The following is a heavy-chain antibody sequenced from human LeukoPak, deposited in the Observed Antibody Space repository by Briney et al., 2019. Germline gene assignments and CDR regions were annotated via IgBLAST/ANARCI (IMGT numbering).Heavy chain of an antibody. J-gene: IGHJ4*02. Sequence: SETLSLTCTVSGGSISSSSYYWGWIRQPPGKGLEWIGSIYYSGSTYYNPSLKSRVTISVDTSKNQFSLKLSSVTAADTAVYYCARDLRPNSSYDFWSGYSTRARYFDYWGQGTLVTVSS. CDR2: IYYSGST. CDR1: GGSISSSSYY. V-gene: IGHV4-39*07. CDR3: ARDLRPNSSYDFWSGYSTRARYFDY. D-gene: IGHD3-3*01.